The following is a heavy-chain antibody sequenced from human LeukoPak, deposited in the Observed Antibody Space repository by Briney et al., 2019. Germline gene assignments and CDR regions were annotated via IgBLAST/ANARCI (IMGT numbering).Heavy chain of an antibody. V-gene: IGHV3-13*01. Sequence: GGSLRLSCAASGFTFSSYDMHWVRQATGKGLEWVSAIGTAGDTDYPGSVKGRFTISRENAKNSLYLQMNSLRAGDTAVYYCARAKTPIAAAGPLFDYWGQGTLVTVSS. D-gene: IGHD6-13*01. CDR1: GFTFSSYD. CDR3: ARAKTPIAAAGPLFDY. J-gene: IGHJ4*02. CDR2: IGTAGDT.